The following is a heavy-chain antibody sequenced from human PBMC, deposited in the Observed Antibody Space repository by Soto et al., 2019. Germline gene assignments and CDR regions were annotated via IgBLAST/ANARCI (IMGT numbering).Heavy chain of an antibody. V-gene: IGHV1-3*01. J-gene: IGHJ4*02. CDR2: INACNVST. Sequence: GASVKVSCKASGYTFTSYAMHWVRQAPGQSLECIGWINACNVSTKXXQKFQGRXXISRGRSASTGCMELXRLRSEDTAVYYCARDLAPDIWRQGTLVTVSS. CDR1: GYTFTSYA. CDR3: ARDLAPDI.